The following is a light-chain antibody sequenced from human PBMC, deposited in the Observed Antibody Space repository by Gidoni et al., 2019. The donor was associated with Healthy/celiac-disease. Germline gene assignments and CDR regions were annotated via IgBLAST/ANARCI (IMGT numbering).Light chain of an antibody. CDR2: AAS. J-gene: IGKJ3*01. CDR1: QAISNY. CDR3: QQYDRLIRVFT. Sequence: DIHITQSTFSLSASVGDRVTITCQASQAISNYLNWYQQKPGKAPNLLIYAASNLETGVPSRFSGSGSGTDVTVTISNMQPEDIATDDGQQYDRLIRVFTFGPGTKVEIK. V-gene: IGKV1-33*01.